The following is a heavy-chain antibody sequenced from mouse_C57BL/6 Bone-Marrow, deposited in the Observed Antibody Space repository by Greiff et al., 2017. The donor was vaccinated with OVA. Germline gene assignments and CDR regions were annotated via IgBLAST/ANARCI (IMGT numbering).Heavy chain of an antibody. CDR1: GFTFSSYT. D-gene: IGHD1-1*01. Sequence: EVQRVESGGGLVKPGGSLKLSCAASGFTFSSYTMSWVRQTPEKRLEWVATISGGGGNTYYPDSVKGRFIISRDNAKHTLYLQMSSLRSEDTALYYCARHDYYGSSFDYWGQGTTLTVSS. CDR2: ISGGGGNT. J-gene: IGHJ2*01. CDR3: ARHDYYGSSFDY. V-gene: IGHV5-9*01.